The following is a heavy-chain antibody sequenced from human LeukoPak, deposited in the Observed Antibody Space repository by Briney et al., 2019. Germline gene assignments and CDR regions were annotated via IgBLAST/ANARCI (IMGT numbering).Heavy chain of an antibody. V-gene: IGHV1-69*06. CDR3: ARTDYDFWSGYYTGWFDP. CDR2: IIPIFGTA. Sequence: ASVKVSCEASGGTFSSYAISWVRQAPGQGLEWMGGIIPIFGTANYAQKFQGRVTITADKSTSTAYMELSSLRSEDTAVYYCARTDYDFWSGYYTGWFDPWGQGTLVTVSS. D-gene: IGHD3-3*01. CDR1: GGTFSSYA. J-gene: IGHJ5*02.